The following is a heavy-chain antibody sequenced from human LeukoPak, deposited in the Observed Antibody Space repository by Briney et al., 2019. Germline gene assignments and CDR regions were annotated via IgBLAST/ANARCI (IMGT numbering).Heavy chain of an antibody. CDR2: IKNRANSYTT. V-gene: IGHV3-72*01. CDR3: NRGGTGSPYDY. CDR1: GFTFSDHY. Sequence: GGSLILSCAASGFTFSDHYMDWVHQAPGKGLEWVGRIKNRANSYTTEYDASVKGRFSISGDDSKNSVFLQMNSLKTEDTAVYYCNRGGTGSPYDYWGQGTLVAVSS. J-gene: IGHJ4*02. D-gene: IGHD1-26*01.